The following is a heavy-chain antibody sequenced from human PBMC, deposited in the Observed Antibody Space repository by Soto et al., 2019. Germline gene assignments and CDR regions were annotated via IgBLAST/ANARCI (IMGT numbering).Heavy chain of an antibody. V-gene: IGHV4-4*07. Sequence: PSETLSLTCTVSGASISGFYWSWIRKSAGKGLEWIGRIYATGTTDYNPSLKSRVMMSVDTSKKQFSLKLRSVTAADKAVYYCVRDGTKTLREWFDPWGQGISGTVSS. CDR1: GASISGFY. CDR3: VRDGTKTLREWFDP. J-gene: IGHJ5*02. CDR2: IYATGTT. D-gene: IGHD1-1*01.